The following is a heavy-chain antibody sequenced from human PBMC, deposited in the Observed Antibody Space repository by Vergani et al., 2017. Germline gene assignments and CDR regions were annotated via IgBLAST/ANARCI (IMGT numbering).Heavy chain of an antibody. J-gene: IGHJ4*02. CDR2: IYYSGST. Sequence: QVQLQESGPGLVKPSETLSLTCTVSGGSISSYYWSWIRQPPGKGLGWIGYIYYSGSTNYNPSLKSRVTISVDTSKNQLPLKLSSVTAADTAVYYCAGRSIGGPFDYWGQGTLVTVSS. CDR3: AGRSIGGPFDY. V-gene: IGHV4-59*08. CDR1: GGSISSYY. D-gene: IGHD2-8*01.